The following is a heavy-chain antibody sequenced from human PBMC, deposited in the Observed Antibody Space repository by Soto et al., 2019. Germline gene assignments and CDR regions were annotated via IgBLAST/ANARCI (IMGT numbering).Heavy chain of an antibody. V-gene: IGHV1-69*12. J-gene: IGHJ5*02. CDR1: GGTFSSYA. CDR3: ARDRRPSSGYYPYWFDP. Sequence: QVQLVQSGAEVKKPGSSVKVSCKASGGTFSSYAISWVRQAPGQGLEWMGESIPIFGTANYAQKFQGRVTINANDSTSTAYMEPSSLRPEDTAVYYCARDRRPSSGYYPYWFDPWDQGTLVTVSS. CDR2: SIPIFGTA. D-gene: IGHD3-22*01.